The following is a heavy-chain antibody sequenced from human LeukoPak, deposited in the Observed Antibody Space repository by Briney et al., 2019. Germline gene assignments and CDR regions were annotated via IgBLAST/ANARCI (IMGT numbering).Heavy chain of an antibody. CDR2: ISSSSSYI. D-gene: IGHD3-3*01. CDR1: GFTFSSYS. V-gene: IGHV3-21*01. J-gene: IGHJ4*02. CDR3: ARGYYDFWSGYSEPYYFDY. Sequence: GGSLRLSCAASGFTFSSYSMNWVRQAPGKGLEWVSSISSSSSYIYYADSVKGRFTISRDKAKNSLYLQMNSLRAEDTAVYYCARGYYDFWSGYSEPYYFDYWGQGTLVTVSS.